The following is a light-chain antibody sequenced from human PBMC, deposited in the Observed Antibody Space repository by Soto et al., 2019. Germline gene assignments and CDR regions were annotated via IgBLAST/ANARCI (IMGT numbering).Light chain of an antibody. V-gene: IGKV1-39*01. CDR3: QQSHTTPPT. CDR1: QSIRSY. J-gene: IGKJ1*01. CDR2: AAS. Sequence: DIQMTQSPSSLSASVRDRVIITCRASQSIRSYLNWYQQKPGKPPKLLIYAASSLQSGVPSRFSGSGSGTDFTLTINSLQPEDFASYYCQQSHTTPPTFGQGTKVEIK.